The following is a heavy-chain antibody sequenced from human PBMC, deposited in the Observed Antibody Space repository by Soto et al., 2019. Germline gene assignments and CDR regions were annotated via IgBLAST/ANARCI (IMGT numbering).Heavy chain of an antibody. D-gene: IGHD4-17*01. Sequence: QVQLVQSGAEVKKPGSSVKVSCKASGGTFSSYAISWVRQAPGQGLEWMGGLIPIFGTANYAQKCQGRVTITEDEPPSTADMELSTLRYEDTAVYYCARDPHGTVMPYFDYWGQGTLVTVSS. V-gene: IGHV1-69*12. J-gene: IGHJ4*02. CDR1: GGTFSSYA. CDR3: ARDPHGTVMPYFDY. CDR2: LIPIFGTA.